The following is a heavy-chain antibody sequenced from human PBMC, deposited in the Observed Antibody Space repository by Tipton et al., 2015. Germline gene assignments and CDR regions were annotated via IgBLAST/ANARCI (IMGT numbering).Heavy chain of an antibody. V-gene: IGHV4-38-2*02. Sequence: GLVKPSETLSLTCTVSGDSITANHYWGWIRQPPGKGLEWIGSIYHGGNTHYNLSLKSRVTISVDTSKNQFSLKLNSVTAADTAVYYCARFRFDYFDYWGHGTLVTVSS. J-gene: IGHJ4*01. CDR2: IYHGGNT. D-gene: IGHD3-3*01. CDR3: ARFRFDYFDY. CDR1: GDSITANHY.